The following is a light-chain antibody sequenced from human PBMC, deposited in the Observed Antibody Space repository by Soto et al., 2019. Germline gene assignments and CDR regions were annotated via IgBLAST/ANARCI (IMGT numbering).Light chain of an antibody. Sequence: DIVMTQSPDSLAVSLGERATINCKSSQSVLSSSNNENYLAWYQQKPRQPPKLLIYWASTRDSGVPDRFSGSGSGTHFSLTISSLQAEDVAVYYCQQYYTTPFTFGPGTKADIK. J-gene: IGKJ3*01. CDR2: WAS. V-gene: IGKV4-1*01. CDR1: QSVLSSSNNENY. CDR3: QQYYTTPFT.